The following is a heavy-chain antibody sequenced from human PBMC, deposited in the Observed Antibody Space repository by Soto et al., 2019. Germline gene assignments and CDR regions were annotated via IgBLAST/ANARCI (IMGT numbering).Heavy chain of an antibody. Sequence: PSETLSLTCAVSSGSISSSNWWSWVRQPPGKGLGWIGEIYHSGSTNYNPSLKSRVTISVDKSKNQFSLKLSSVTAADTAVYYCARRYSSSWYNYNWFDPWGQGTLVTVSS. V-gene: IGHV4-4*02. J-gene: IGHJ5*02. CDR1: SGSISSSNW. CDR3: ARRYSSSWYNYNWFDP. CDR2: IYHSGST. D-gene: IGHD6-13*01.